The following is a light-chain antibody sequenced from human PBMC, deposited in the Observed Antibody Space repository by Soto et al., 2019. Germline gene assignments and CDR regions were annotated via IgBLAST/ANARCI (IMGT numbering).Light chain of an antibody. J-gene: IGLJ3*02. CDR2: ESS. CDR3: CSSSASGSTFDVL. CDR1: SNNIGNYNL. Sequence: QSVLTQPASLSGSPGQAITISCTGTSNNIGNYNLVSWYQLHPGKAPRLMIYESSQRPSGVSDRFSGSKSGNTASLTISGLKAEDEADYYCCSSSASGSTFDVLFCGGTKLTVL. V-gene: IGLV2-23*03.